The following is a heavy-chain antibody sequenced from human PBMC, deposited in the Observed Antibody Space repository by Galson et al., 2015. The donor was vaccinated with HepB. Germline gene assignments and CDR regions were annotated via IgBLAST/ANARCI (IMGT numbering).Heavy chain of an antibody. V-gene: IGHV6-1*01. Sequence: CAISGDSVSSNSAAWNWIRQSPSRGLEGLGRTCYRAKWYNDYAVSVKSRISINPDTSKSQFSLQLNSVTPEETAVYYCARDPRITAAVSFDYWGQGTLVTVSS. CDR2: TCYRAKWYN. D-gene: IGHD6-13*01. CDR1: GDSVSSNSAA. J-gene: IGHJ4*02. CDR3: ARDPRITAAVSFDY.